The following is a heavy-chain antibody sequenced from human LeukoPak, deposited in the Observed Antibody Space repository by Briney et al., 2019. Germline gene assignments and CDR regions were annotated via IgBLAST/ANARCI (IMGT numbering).Heavy chain of an antibody. D-gene: IGHD3-10*01. CDR3: ARGGSPFY. J-gene: IGHJ4*02. CDR2: IKPDGSSA. V-gene: IGHV3-74*01. Sequence: RGCLRLACAASGFTFSSSWMHWGRHTPGQGLGWVSYIKPDGSSATYADSVKGRFTISRDNAKNTLDLQMNSLRAEDTAVYYCARGGSPFYWGQGTLVTVSS. CDR1: GFTFSSSW.